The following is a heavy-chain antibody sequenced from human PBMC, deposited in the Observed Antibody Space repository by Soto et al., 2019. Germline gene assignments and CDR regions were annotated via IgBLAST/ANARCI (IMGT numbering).Heavy chain of an antibody. V-gene: IGHV4-34*01. Sequence: QVQLQQWGAGLLKPSETLSLTCAVNGGSVNSGNYYWSWIRQPPGKGLEWIGEMSHSGGTHFNPSLKSRVTIAVDTSKNHFALKISSVTAAHTALYYCARVERGTATTVVDAFDIWGPGTMVTVSS. CDR1: GGSVNSGNYY. D-gene: IGHD1-1*01. CDR3: ARVERGTATTVVDAFDI. CDR2: MSHSGGT. J-gene: IGHJ3*02.